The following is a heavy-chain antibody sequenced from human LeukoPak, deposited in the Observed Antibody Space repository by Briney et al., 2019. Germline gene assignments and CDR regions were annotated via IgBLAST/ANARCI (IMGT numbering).Heavy chain of an antibody. D-gene: IGHD2-2*01. CDR3: AKGRDKYQLLSKNWFDP. Sequence: GRSLRLSCAASGFTFDDYAMHWVRQAPGKGLEWVSGISWNSGSIGYAGSVKGRFTISRDNAKNSLYLQMNSLRAEDTALYYCAKGRDKYQLLSKNWFDPWGQGTLVTVSS. CDR2: ISWNSGSI. CDR1: GFTFDDYA. V-gene: IGHV3-9*01. J-gene: IGHJ5*02.